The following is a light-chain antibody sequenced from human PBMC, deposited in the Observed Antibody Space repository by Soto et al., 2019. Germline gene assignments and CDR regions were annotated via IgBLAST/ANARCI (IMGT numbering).Light chain of an antibody. CDR1: SSNIGAGYN. Sequence: QPVLTQPPSVSGAPGQRVTISCTGSSSNIGAGYNVHWYQQLPGTAPKLLIYGNSNRPSGVPDRFSGSKSGTSASLAITGLQAEDEADYYCQSYASSLSGSRVFGTGTKVTVL. V-gene: IGLV1-40*01. CDR3: QSYASSLSGSRV. CDR2: GNS. J-gene: IGLJ1*01.